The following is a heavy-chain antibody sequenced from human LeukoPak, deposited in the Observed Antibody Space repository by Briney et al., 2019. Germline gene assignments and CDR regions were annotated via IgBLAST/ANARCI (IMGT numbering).Heavy chain of an antibody. CDR3: TSDFPPLGIDY. CDR1: GFTFGDYA. V-gene: IGHV3-49*04. D-gene: IGHD7-27*01. Sequence: PGGSLRLSCTASGFTFGDYAMSWVRQAPGKGLEWVGFIRSKAYGGTTEYAASVKGRFTISRDDSKSIAYLQMNSLKTEDTAVYYCTSDFPPLGIDYWGQGTLVTVSS. J-gene: IGHJ4*02. CDR2: IRSKAYGGTT.